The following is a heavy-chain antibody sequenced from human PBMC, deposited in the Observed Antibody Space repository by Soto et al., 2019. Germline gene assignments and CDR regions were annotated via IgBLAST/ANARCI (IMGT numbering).Heavy chain of an antibody. CDR1: VGSIRSYY. V-gene: IGHV4-59*01. J-gene: IGHJ4*02. D-gene: IGHD3-9*01. CDR3: ASSWRYFDWLH. CDR2: IYYSGST. Sequence: QVQLQESGPGLVKPSETLSLTCTVSVGSIRSYYWSWIRQPPGKGLEWIGYIYYSGSTNYNPSLKSRVTISVDTPKNQFALKLSSVTAADTAVYYCASSWRYFDWLHWGQGTLVTVSS.